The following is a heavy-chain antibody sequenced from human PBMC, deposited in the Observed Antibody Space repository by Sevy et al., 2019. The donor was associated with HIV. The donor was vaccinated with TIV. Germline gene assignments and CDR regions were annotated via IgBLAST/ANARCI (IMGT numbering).Heavy chain of an antibody. V-gene: IGHV4-34*01. CDR1: GGSSRGYS. CDR2: INHSGNT. J-gene: IGHJ3*02. D-gene: IGHD3-22*01. CDR3: ARGRDYYDIEARGAFDI. Sequence: SETLSPPCAVYGGSSRGYSWSWIRQPPGKGLEWVGEINHSGNTNYNPALKSRVTISVDTSKNQFSLKLSSVTAADTAVYYCARGRDYYDIEARGAFDIWGQGTMVTVSS.